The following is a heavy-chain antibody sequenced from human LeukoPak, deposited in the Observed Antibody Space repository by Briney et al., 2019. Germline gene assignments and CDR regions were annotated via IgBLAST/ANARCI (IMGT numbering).Heavy chain of an antibody. CDR1: GGSISSYY. D-gene: IGHD4-23*01. J-gene: IGHJ6*03. CDR2: IYYSGST. Sequence: SETLSLACTVSGGSISSYYWSWIRQPPGKGLEWIGYIYYSGSTNYNPSLKSRVTISVDTSKNQFSLKLSSVTAADTAVYYCARGYGGNSGEPSYYYYMDVWGKGTTVTVSS. CDR3: ARGYGGNSGEPSYYYYMDV. V-gene: IGHV4-59*01.